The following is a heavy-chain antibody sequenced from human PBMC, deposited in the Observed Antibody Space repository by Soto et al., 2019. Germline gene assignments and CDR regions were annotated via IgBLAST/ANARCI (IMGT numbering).Heavy chain of an antibody. CDR1: GVTFSSYA. CDR2: ISYGGSNK. D-gene: IGHD5-18*01. J-gene: IGHJ4*02. V-gene: IGHV3-30*04. CDR3: ARDDHTLGYSYGYSLDY. Sequence: GGSMRLSCAASGVTFSSYAMSWVRQAPGKGLEWVSVISYGGSNKYYADSVKGRFTISRDNSKNTLYLQMNSLRAEDTAVYYCARDDHTLGYSYGYSLDYWGQGTLVTVSS.